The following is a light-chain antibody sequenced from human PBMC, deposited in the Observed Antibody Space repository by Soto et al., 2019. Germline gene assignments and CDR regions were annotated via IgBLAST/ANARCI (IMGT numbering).Light chain of an antibody. CDR3: QQYNSYSVT. Sequence: DIQMTQSPSTLAASVGDRVTITCRASQSISSWLAWYQQIPGNAPKLLIYKASSLESGVPSRFSGSGSGTEFTLTISSLQPDDFATYYCQQYNSYSVTFGGGTKVEIK. J-gene: IGKJ4*01. V-gene: IGKV1-5*03. CDR2: KAS. CDR1: QSISSW.